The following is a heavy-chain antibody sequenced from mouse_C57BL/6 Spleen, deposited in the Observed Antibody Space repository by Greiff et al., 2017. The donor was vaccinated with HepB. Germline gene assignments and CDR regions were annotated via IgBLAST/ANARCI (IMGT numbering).Heavy chain of an antibody. CDR2: ISYDGSN. CDR1: GYSITSGYY. D-gene: IGHD2-2*01. Sequence: EVQLQQSGPGLVKPSQSLSLTCSVTGYSITSGYYWNWIRQFPGNKLEWMGYISYDGSNNYNPSLKNRISITRDTSKNQFFLKLNSVTTEDTATYYCASVGYYWGQGTSVTVSS. V-gene: IGHV3-6*01. CDR3: ASVGYY. J-gene: IGHJ4*01.